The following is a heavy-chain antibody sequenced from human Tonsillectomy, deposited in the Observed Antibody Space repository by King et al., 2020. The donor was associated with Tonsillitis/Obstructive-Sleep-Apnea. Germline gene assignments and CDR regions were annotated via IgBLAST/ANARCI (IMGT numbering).Heavy chain of an antibody. D-gene: IGHD6-19*01. J-gene: IGHJ6*02. CDR3: ARVLAVEGHYYYYYGMHV. Sequence: HVQLQESGPGLVRPSENLSLTCTVSGGSISSYYWSWIRQPPGKGLEWIGYIYYSGSTNYNPSLKSRVTISVDTSKNQFSLNLSSVTAADTAVYYCARVLAVEGHYYYYYGMHVWGQGTTVTVSS. CDR1: GGSISSYY. V-gene: IGHV4-59*01. CDR2: IYYSGST.